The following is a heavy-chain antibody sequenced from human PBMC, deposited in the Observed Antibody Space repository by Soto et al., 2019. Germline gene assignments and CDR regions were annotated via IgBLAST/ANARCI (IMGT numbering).Heavy chain of an antibody. D-gene: IGHD3-3*01. J-gene: IGHJ4*02. V-gene: IGHV3-23*01. CDR1: GFTFSSYA. CDR3: AKDLPGRFLEWLSPYYFDY. Sequence: EVQLLESGGGLVQPGGSLRLSCAASGFTFSSYAMSWVRQAPGKGLEWVSAISGSGGSTYYADSVKGRFTISRDNSKNTLYLQMNSLRAEETAVYYCAKDLPGRFLEWLSPYYFDYWGQGTLVTVSS. CDR2: ISGSGGST.